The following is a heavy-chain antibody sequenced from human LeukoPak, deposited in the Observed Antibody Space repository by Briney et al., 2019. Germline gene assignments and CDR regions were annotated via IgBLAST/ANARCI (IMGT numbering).Heavy chain of an antibody. V-gene: IGHV3-30*18. CDR1: GFTFSSYG. Sequence: GGSLRLSCAASGFTFSSYGMHWVRQAPGKGLEWVAVISYDGSNKYYADSVKGRFTISRDNSKNTLYLQMNSLRAEDTAVYYCAKDLLAGSDDYWGQGTLVTVSS. CDR2: ISYDGSNK. CDR3: AKDLLAGSDDY. D-gene: IGHD3-10*01. J-gene: IGHJ4*02.